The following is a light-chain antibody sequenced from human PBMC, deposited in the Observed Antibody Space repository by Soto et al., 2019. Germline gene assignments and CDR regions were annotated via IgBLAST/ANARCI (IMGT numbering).Light chain of an antibody. CDR2: EVI. V-gene: IGLV2-14*01. Sequence: QSALTQPASVSGSPGQSITISCTGTNSDVGGYNYVSWYQQHPGKAPKLMIYEVINRPSGVSIRFSGSKSGNTASLTISGLQSEDEADYYCISYTSSDTGVFGGGTKLTVL. CDR1: NSDVGGYNY. J-gene: IGLJ3*02. CDR3: ISYTSSDTGV.